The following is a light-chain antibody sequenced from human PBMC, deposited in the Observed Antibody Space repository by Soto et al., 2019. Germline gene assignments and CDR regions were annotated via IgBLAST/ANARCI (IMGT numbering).Light chain of an antibody. CDR3: AAWDARLSGHV. CDR1: SSNIGSYP. J-gene: IGLJ1*01. Sequence: QSALTQSPSASGTPGQRVTISCYGSSSNIGSYPVYWYQQLPGTAPKLLINSDDQRPSGVPDRFSASKSGTSASLAISGLRSEDEADYYCAAWDARLSGHVFGAGTKV. V-gene: IGLV1-47*02. CDR2: SDD.